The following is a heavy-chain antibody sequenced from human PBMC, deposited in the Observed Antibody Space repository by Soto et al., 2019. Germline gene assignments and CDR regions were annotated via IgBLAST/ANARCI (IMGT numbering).Heavy chain of an antibody. CDR3: ARAYSPGLFDP. Sequence: QVQLVQSGAEVKKPGASVKVSCKASGYTFTSYGISWVRQAPGQGLEWMGWISANNGNTKYAQNFQGRVTRNTDTSTSTADMELRSLRSDDTAVYYFARAYSPGLFDPWGQGPLVTVSS. J-gene: IGHJ5*02. D-gene: IGHD2-15*01. CDR2: ISANNGNT. V-gene: IGHV1-18*01. CDR1: GYTFTSYG.